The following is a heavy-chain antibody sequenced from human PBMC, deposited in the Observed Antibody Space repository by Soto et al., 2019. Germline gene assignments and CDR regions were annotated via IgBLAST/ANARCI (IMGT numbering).Heavy chain of an antibody. CDR1: GGSISSGGYS. J-gene: IGHJ4*02. D-gene: IGHD5-18*01. CDR3: ARHTAMAYYFDY. CDR2: IYHSGST. V-gene: IGHV4-30-2*01. Sequence: SETLSLTCAVSGGSISSGGYSWSWIRQPPGKGLEWIGYIYHSGSTYYNPPLKSRVTISVDRSKNQFSLKLSSVTAADTAVYYCARHTAMAYYFDYWGQGTLVTVSS.